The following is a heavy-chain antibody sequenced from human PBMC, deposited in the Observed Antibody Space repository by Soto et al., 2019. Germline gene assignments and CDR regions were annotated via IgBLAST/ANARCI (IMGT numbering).Heavy chain of an antibody. V-gene: IGHV1-69*13. Sequence: GASVKVSCKASGGTFSSYAISWVRQAPGQGLEWMGGIIPIFGTANYAQKFQGRVTITADESTSTAYMELSSLRSEDTAVYYCARDRRTTGYFDYWGQGTLVTVSS. CDR1: GGTFSSYA. D-gene: IGHD4-17*01. J-gene: IGHJ4*02. CDR2: IIPIFGTA. CDR3: ARDRRTTGYFDY.